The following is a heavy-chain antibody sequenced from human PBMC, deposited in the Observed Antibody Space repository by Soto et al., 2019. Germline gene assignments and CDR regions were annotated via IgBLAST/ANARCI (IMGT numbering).Heavy chain of an antibody. CDR1: GFTFSNYA. V-gene: IGHV3-23*01. CDR2: ISGGGGSK. Sequence: GGSLRLSCAASGFTFSNYAISWVRQAPGRGLEWVSAISGGGGSKYYADSVKGRFTISRDNSKNTLYLQMNSLGAEDTAVYYCAKGGYGGKFAYWGQGTLVTVSS. CDR3: AKGGYGGKFAY. J-gene: IGHJ4*02. D-gene: IGHD6-25*01.